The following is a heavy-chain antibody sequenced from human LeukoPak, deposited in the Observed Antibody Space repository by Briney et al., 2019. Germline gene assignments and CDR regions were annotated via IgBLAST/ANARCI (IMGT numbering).Heavy chain of an antibody. CDR2: ITWRSDKI. CDR1: GFLFDDYA. J-gene: IGHJ4*02. CDR3: AKDILAAGLFFDY. D-gene: IGHD6-13*01. Sequence: GGSLRLSCVASGFLFDDYAMYWVRQAPGKGPEWVARITWRSDKIEYVDSVKGRFTISRDDAQNSLYLQMNSLRADDTAVYYCAKDILAAGLFFDYWGQGILVTVSS. V-gene: IGHV3-9*01.